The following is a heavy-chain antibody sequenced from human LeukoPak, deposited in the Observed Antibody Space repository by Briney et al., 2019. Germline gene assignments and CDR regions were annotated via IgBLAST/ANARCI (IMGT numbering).Heavy chain of an antibody. CDR2: IYNSGST. CDR3: AGGKYYDLWSGYTRGWCDP. J-gene: IGHJ5*02. V-gene: IGHV4-59*01. CDR1: GVAFSSYN. D-gene: IGHD3-3*01. Sequence: PSGTLSLSCAVSGVAFSSYNWSWVRQPPGKGLEWVWYIYNSGSTNYRPTLKSRVHISVDTSKNQFSMNLSSVTAADTAVYDCAGGKYYDLWSGYTRGWCDPWGQGTLVTVSS.